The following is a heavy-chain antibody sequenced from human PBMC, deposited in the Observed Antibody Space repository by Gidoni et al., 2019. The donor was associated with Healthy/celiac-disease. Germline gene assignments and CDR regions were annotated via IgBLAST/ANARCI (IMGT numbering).Heavy chain of an antibody. J-gene: IGHJ4*02. CDR2: IFSNDEK. CDR1: GFSLSNARMG. V-gene: IGHV2-26*01. CDR3: ARIILGGYCSSTTCYVFDY. Sequence: QVTLKESGPVLVKPTETLMLTFPVSGFSLSNARMGVGWIRQPPGKALEWLAHIFSNDEKSYSTSLKSRLTISKDTSKSQVVLSMTNMDPVDTATYFCARIILGGYCSSTTCYVFDYWGQGTLVTVSS. D-gene: IGHD2-2*03.